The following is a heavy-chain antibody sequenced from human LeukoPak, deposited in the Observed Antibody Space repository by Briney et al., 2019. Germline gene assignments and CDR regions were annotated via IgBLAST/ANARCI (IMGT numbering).Heavy chain of an antibody. J-gene: IGHJ6*03. V-gene: IGHV1-18*01. CDR2: ISAYNGNT. CDR1: DYTFTSYG. CDR3: ARDRYYYYMDV. Sequence: EASVKVSCKASDYTFTSYGISWVRQAPGQGLEWMGWISAYNGNTKYAQMFQGRVTMTTDTSTTTAYMELRSLRSDDTAVYYCARDRYYYYMDVWGKGTTVTVSS.